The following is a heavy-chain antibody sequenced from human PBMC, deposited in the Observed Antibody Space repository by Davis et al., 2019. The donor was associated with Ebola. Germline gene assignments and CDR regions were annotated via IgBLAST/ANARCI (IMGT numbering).Heavy chain of an antibody. CDR1: GFTSEDRA. Sequence: SLKISCVVSGFTSEDRATHWVRQRPGKGLEWVSGISWNSYGKDYADSVKGRFTISRDNARNSVYLQMNSLRAEDTALYYCTKDAVNAGTDYWGRGTLVIVSS. CDR3: TKDAVNAGTDY. D-gene: IGHD6-13*01. V-gene: IGHV3-9*02. CDR2: ISWNSYGK. J-gene: IGHJ4*02.